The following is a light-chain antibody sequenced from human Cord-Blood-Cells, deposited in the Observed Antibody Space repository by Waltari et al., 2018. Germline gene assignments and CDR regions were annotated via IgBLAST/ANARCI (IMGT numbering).Light chain of an antibody. CDR1: QDISNY. Sequence: DIQMTQSPSSLSASLGASVTITCQACQDISNYLNWYQQKPGKAPKLLIYDASNLETGVPSRFSGSGSGTDFTLKISSLQAEDIATYYCLQYANLPRTFGGGTKVEIK. CDR3: LQYANLPRT. V-gene: IGKV1-33*01. CDR2: DAS. J-gene: IGKJ4*02.